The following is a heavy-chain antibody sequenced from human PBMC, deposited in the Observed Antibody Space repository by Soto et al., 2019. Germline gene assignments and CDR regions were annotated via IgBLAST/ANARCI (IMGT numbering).Heavy chain of an antibody. V-gene: IGHV3-48*02. D-gene: IGHD6-19*01. CDR1: GFRFSIYS. Sequence: GGSLRLSCAASGFRFSIYSMNWVRQAPGKGLEWSAYITSDTNTIKYADSVKGRFTISRDNAKNSVYLQMNSLGDEDTAVYYCARSVEGHFDYWGQGTVVTVSS. J-gene: IGHJ4*02. CDR2: ITSDTNTI. CDR3: ARSVEGHFDY.